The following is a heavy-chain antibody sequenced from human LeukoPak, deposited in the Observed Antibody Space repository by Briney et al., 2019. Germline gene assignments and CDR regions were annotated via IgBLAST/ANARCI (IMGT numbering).Heavy chain of an antibody. Sequence: ASVKVSCKASGGTFSRYAISWVRQAPGKGLEWMGRIIPILGIANYAQKFQGRVTITVDKSTSTAYMELRSLRSDDTAVYYCARAQQWGNWFDPWGQGTLVTVSS. CDR2: IIPILGIA. J-gene: IGHJ5*02. CDR3: ARAQQWGNWFDP. V-gene: IGHV1-69*04. CDR1: GGTFSRYA. D-gene: IGHD6-19*01.